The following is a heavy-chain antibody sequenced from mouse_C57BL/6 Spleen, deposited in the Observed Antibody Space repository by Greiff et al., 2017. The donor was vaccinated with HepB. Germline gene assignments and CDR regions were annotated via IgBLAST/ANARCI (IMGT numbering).Heavy chain of an antibody. J-gene: IGHJ3*01. Sequence: QVHVKQPGTELVKPGASVKLSCKASGYTFTSYWMHWVKQRPGQGLEWIGNINPSNGGTNYNEKFKSKATLTVDKSSSTAYMQLSSLTSEDSAVYYCARSGGGYDERFAYWGQGTLVTVSA. V-gene: IGHV1-53*01. CDR3: ARSGGGYDERFAY. CDR1: GYTFTSYW. D-gene: IGHD2-2*01. CDR2: INPSNGGT.